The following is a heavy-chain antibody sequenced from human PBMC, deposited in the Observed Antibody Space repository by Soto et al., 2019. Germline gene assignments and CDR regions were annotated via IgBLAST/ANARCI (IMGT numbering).Heavy chain of an antibody. CDR1: GASITGYY. D-gene: IGHD3-16*01. J-gene: IGHJ4*02. CDR3: ARGMTPPGAPAWYYFDS. V-gene: IGHV4-4*07. CDR2: MSISGST. Sequence: QVQLQESGPGLVKPWETLSLTCTVSGASITGYYWSWIRQPAGKGLEWIGRMSISGSTNYNPTLRSRVTMSVDVAKNQFSLRLTSVTAADTAIYYCARGMTPPGAPAWYYFDSWGQGTLVTVSS.